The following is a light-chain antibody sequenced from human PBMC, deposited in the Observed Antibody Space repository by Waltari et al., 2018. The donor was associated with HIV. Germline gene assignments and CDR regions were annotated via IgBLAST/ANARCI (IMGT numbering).Light chain of an antibody. CDR1: QSVSYN. CDR2: GAS. Sequence: TVMTQSPVTLSVSPGDRVPLSCRASQSVSYNLAWSQQKRGLAPRLLIFGASTRATDIPVRFSGSGSGTEFNLTISSLQSEDFAVYYCQQDNSWPRAFGQGTKLEVK. V-gene: IGKV3-15*01. J-gene: IGKJ1*01. CDR3: QQDNSWPRA.